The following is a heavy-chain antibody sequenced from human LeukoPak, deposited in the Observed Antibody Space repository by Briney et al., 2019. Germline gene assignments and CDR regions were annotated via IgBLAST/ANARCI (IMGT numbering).Heavy chain of an antibody. J-gene: IGHJ4*02. CDR2: INHSGST. CDR3: ARGRSAYDSSGYYYGN. D-gene: IGHD3-22*01. V-gene: IGHV4-34*01. Sequence: PSETLSLTCAVYGGSFSGYYWNWLRQPPGKGLEWLGEINHSGSTNSNPSLKSRVTMSVDTSKNQFSLNLSSVTAADTAVYYCARGRSAYDSSGYYYGNWGQGTPVTVSS. CDR1: GGSFSGYY.